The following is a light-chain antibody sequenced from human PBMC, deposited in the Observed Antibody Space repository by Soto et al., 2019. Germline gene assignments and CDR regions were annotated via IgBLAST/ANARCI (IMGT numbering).Light chain of an antibody. V-gene: IGLV2-11*01. CDR3: CSYAGSYTWV. CDR1: SSDVGGYNY. CDR2: DVS. J-gene: IGLJ3*02. Sequence: QSALTQPRSVSGSPGQSVTISCTGTSSDVGGYNYVSWYQQHPGKAPKLMIYDVSKRPSGVPDRFSGSKSGNTASLTISGLQAEYAADYYCCSYAGSYTWVFGGGTKLTVL.